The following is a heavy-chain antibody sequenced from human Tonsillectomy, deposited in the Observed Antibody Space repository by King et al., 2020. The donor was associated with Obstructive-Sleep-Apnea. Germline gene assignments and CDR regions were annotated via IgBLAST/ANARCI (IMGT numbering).Heavy chain of an antibody. CDR3: ARVAVVITTGWFDP. CDR2: IKQDGSEK. CDR1: GFTFSSYW. Sequence: VQLVESGGGLVQPGGSLRLSCAASGFTFSSYWMSWVRQAPGKGLEWVANIKQDGSEKYYVDSVKGRFTISRDNAKNSLYLQMNSLRAEDTAVYYCARVAVVITTGWFDPWGQGTLVTVSS. D-gene: IGHD3-22*01. V-gene: IGHV3-7*03. J-gene: IGHJ5*02.